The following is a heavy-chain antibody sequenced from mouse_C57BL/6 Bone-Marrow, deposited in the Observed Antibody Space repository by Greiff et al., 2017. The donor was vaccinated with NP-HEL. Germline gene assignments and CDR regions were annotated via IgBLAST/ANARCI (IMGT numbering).Heavy chain of an antibody. Sequence: VQGVESGPGLVAPSQSLSLTCTVSGFSLTSYGVSWVRQPPGKGLEWLGVIWGDGSKTYHSALITGLSTSKDNSKSQVLLKLNGQQTDDTATYYCAKRGEANGDVDWGQGTPVTVSA. CDR2: IWGDGSK. CDR3: AKRGEANGDVD. J-gene: IGHJ3*01. CDR1: GFSLTSYG. D-gene: IGHD4-1*01. V-gene: IGHV2-3*01.